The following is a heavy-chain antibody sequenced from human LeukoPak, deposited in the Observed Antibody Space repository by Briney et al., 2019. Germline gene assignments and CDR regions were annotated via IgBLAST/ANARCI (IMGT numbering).Heavy chain of an antibody. CDR1: GGSFSGYY. CDR2: INHSGST. D-gene: IGHD2-2*01. CDR3: ARSGVRGCHPARVERYCSSTSCYNWFDP. Sequence: PSETLSLTCAVYGGSFSGYYWSWIRQPPGKGLEWIGEINHSGSTNYNPALTSRVTKSVDTSKNRFSLKLSSVTAADTAVYYCARSGVRGCHPARVERYCSSTSCYNWFDPWGQGTLVTVSS. V-gene: IGHV4-34*01. J-gene: IGHJ5*02.